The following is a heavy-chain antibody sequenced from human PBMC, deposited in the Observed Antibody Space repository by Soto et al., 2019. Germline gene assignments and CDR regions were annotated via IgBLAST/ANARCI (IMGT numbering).Heavy chain of an antibody. CDR1: GFTFNSYA. D-gene: IGHD2-15*01. V-gene: IGHV3-23*01. CDR2: VSAGGDMT. J-gene: IGHJ6*02. Sequence: DVQVLESGGDLVQPGGSLRLSCAASGFTFNSYAMSWVRQAPGKGLEWVSSVSAGGDMTYYSDSVKGRFTISRDNSNNAVLLQMNSLRIEDTALYYCARGDRGGSGSTASYYYSGLDVWGQGTTVTV. CDR3: ARGDRGGSGSTASYYYSGLDV.